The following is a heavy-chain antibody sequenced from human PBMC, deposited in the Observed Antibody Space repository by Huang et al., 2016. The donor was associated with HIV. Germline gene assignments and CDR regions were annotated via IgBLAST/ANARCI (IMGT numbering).Heavy chain of an antibody. J-gene: IGHJ6*02. D-gene: IGHD6-13*01. CDR2: ISYDGRNK. CDR3: AKDKLGGMDV. V-gene: IGHV3-30*18. Sequence: QVQLVESGGGVVQPGRSLRLFCAASGFPFSSYGMHWVRQAPGKGLEWVAVISYDGRNKYYADSVKGRFTISRDSSKNTLYLEMNSLRTEDTAVYYCAKDKLGGMDVWGQGTTVTVSS. CDR1: GFPFSSYG.